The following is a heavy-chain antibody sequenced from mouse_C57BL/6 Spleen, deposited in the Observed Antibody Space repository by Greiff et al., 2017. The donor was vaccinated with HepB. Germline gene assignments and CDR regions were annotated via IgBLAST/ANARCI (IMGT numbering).Heavy chain of an antibody. D-gene: IGHD1-1*01. CDR3: ARIRYYGSSYVLDY. CDR1: GYTFTDYN. J-gene: IGHJ2*01. Sequence: EVQLQQSGPELVKPGASVKIPCKASGYTFTDYNMAWVKQSHGKSLEWIGDINPNNGGTIYNQKFKGKATWTVDKSSSTAYMELRSLTSEEPAVYYCARIRYYGSSYVLDYWGQGTTLTVSS. CDR2: INPNNGGT. V-gene: IGHV1-18*01.